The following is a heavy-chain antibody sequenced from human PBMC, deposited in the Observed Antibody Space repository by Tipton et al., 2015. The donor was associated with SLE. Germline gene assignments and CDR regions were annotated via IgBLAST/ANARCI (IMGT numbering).Heavy chain of an antibody. CDR2: ISSNGGTT. CDR1: GFTFSTYA. Sequence: SGFTFSTYAMHWVRQAPGKGLEHVSAISSNGGTTYYADSVKDRFTISRDNSKNTLYLQMGSLRAEDMAVYYCARDGEDAFDIWGQGTMVTVSS. D-gene: IGHD3-10*01. J-gene: IGHJ3*02. CDR3: ARDGEDAFDI. V-gene: IGHV3-64*02.